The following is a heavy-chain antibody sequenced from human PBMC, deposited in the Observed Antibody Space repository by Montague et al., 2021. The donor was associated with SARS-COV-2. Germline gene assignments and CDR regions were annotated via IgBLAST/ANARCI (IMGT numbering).Heavy chain of an antibody. D-gene: IGHD3-22*01. CDR3: AKGPHDFYYDSSGHFD. V-gene: IGHV3-9*01. J-gene: IGHJ4*01. Sequence: SLRLSCAASGFTFDDYAMHWVRQVPGKGLEWVSGISWNSGAINYADSVKGRFTISRDNAKRSLYLQMNGLRPEDTALYYCAKGPHDFYYDSSGHFDWGHGTLVTVSS. CDR2: ISWNSGAI. CDR1: GFTFDDYA.